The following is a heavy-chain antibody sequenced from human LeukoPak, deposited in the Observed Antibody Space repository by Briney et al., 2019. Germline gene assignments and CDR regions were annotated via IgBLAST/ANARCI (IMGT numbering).Heavy chain of an antibody. Sequence: GGSLRLSCAASGFTFAESAMHWVRQAQGKGLEWVSGISWNSGGRAHEDSVRGRFTISRDNTKNSLYLQMNSLRPDDTAVYYCAKDLWSDVPRHLHCSGVICKVTALDAWGHGTMVTVSS. D-gene: IGHD2-15*01. CDR2: ISWNSGGR. CDR3: AKDLWSDVPRHLHCSGVICKVTALDA. V-gene: IGHV3-9*01. J-gene: IGHJ3*01. CDR1: GFTFAESA.